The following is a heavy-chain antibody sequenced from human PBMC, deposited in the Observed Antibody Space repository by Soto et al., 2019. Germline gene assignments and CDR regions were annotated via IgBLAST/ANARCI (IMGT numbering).Heavy chain of an antibody. CDR2: IKQDGSEK. CDR3: ARVSHLPAAILLDP. CDR1: GFTFSSYC. D-gene: IGHD2-2*02. V-gene: IGHV3-7*01. J-gene: IGHJ5*02. Sequence: PXESLTLTCAASGFTFSSYCMSGVRQAPGKGLEWVANIKQDGSEKYYVDSVKGRFTISRDNAKNSLYLQMNSLRAEDTAVYYCARVSHLPAAILLDPWGQGTLVTVSS.